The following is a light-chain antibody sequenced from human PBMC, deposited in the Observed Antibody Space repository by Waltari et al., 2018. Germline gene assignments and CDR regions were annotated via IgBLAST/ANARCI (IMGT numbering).Light chain of an antibody. J-gene: IGLJ1*01. Sequence: QSALTQPRSVSGSPGQSVTISCTGSSSDVGGYNYVSWYQQHPDQAPKLMIYDVTKRTSGLPDRFSASKSGNTASLTISGLQAEDEADYYCCSYGGSYTYVFGTGTK. CDR2: DVT. CDR3: CSYGGSYTYV. CDR1: SSDVGGYNY. V-gene: IGLV2-11*01.